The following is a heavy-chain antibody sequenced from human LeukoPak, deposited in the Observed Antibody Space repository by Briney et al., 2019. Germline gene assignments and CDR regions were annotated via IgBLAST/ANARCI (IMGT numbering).Heavy chain of an antibody. CDR2: TSGSGGST. CDR3: AKGGGYDPSSWYDY. V-gene: IGHV3-23*01. CDR1: GVTFSSYG. Sequence: GESLTLTCAASGVTFSSYGMSWVRQAPGKGLEWVSTTSGSGGSTYYADPVKGRLTLSRDNSKNTLFLQKNRLRPEDTAVYYCAKGGGYDPSSWYDYWGQGTVVTVSS. J-gene: IGHJ4*02. D-gene: IGHD6-13*01.